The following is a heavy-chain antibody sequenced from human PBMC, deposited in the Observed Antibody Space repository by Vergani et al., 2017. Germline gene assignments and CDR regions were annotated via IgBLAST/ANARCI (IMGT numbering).Heavy chain of an antibody. D-gene: IGHD3-10*01. CDR1: GFTFSSYE. CDR2: ISSSGSTI. Sequence: EVQLVESGGGLVQPGGSLRLSCAASGFTFSSYEMNWVRQAPGKGLEWVSYISSSGSTIYYADSVKGRFTISRDNAKNSLYLQMNSLRAEDTAVYYCARDLNRWFGEKAFDCWGRGTLVTVSS. V-gene: IGHV3-48*03. CDR3: ARDLNRWFGEKAFDC. J-gene: IGHJ4*02.